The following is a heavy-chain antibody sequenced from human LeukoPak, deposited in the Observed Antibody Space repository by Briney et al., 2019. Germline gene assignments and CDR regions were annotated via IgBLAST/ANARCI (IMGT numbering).Heavy chain of an antibody. CDR2: IYYSGST. D-gene: IGHD2-2*01. V-gene: IGHV4-39*01. CDR3: ARNTLLIVVVPAAIDY. J-gene: IGHJ4*02. CDR1: GGSISSSSYS. Sequence: PSETLSLTCTVSGGSISSSSYSWGWIRQPPGKGLEWIGSIYYSGSTYYNPSLKSRVTISVDTSKNQFSLKLSSVTAADTAVYYCARNTLLIVVVPAAIDYWGQGTLVTVSS.